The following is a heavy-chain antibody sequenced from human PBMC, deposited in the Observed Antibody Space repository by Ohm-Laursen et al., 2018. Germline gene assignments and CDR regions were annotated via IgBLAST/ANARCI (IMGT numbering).Heavy chain of an antibody. D-gene: IGHD7-27*01. V-gene: IGHV4-59*11. CDR1: GAPISTHY. J-gene: IGHJ6*02. CDR3: ARALGGYPISYYYGMDV. CDR2: IYYSGST. Sequence: TLSLTCTVSGAPISTHYWSWIRQPPGKGLEWIGNIYYSGSTNYNPSLKSRVTISVDTSKNQFSLKLSSVTAADTAVYYCARALGGYPISYYYGMDVWGQGTTVTVSS.